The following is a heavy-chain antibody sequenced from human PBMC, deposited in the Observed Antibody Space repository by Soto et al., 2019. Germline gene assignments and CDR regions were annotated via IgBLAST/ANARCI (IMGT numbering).Heavy chain of an antibody. CDR1: GGSISSGDYY. J-gene: IGHJ6*02. CDR2: IYYSGST. CDR3: ARLPAAAIGYYYYGMDV. V-gene: IGHV4-30-4*01. Sequence: QVQLQESGPGLVKPSQTLSLTCTVSGGSISSGDYYWSWIRQPPGKGLEWIGYIYYSGSTYYNPSLQSRVNISVDTSKNQFSLKLSSVTAADTAVYYCARLPAAAIGYYYYGMDVWGQGTTVTVSS. D-gene: IGHD2-2*01.